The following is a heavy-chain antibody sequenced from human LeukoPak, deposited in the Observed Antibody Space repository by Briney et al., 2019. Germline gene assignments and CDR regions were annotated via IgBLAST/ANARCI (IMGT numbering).Heavy chain of an antibody. CDR1: GGSISSYY. Sequence: SETLSLTCTVSGGSISSYYWSWIRQPAGKGLEWIGRIYTSGSTYYNPSLKSRVTLSVDTSKNQFSLKLSSVTAADTAVYYCARATGWGSYGGSPPMYYFDYWGQGTLVTVSS. D-gene: IGHD2-15*01. J-gene: IGHJ4*02. CDR3: ARATGWGSYGGSPPMYYFDY. V-gene: IGHV4-4*07. CDR2: IYTSGST.